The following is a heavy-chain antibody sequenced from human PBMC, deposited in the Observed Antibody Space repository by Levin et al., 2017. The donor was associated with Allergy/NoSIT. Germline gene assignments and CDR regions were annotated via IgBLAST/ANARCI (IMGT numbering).Heavy chain of an antibody. CDR3: ASKRDGSSWYWAHWFDP. D-gene: IGHD6-13*01. CDR1: GGSFSGYY. V-gene: IGHV4-34*01. J-gene: IGHJ5*02. Sequence: PSETLSLTCAVYGGSFSGYYWSWIRQPPGKGLEWIGEINHSGSTNYNPSLKSRVTISVDTSKNQFSLKLSSVTAADTAVYYCASKRDGSSWYWAHWFDPWGQGTLVTVSS. CDR2: INHSGST.